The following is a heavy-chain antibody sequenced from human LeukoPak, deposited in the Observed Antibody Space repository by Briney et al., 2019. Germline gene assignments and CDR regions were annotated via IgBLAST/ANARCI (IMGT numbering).Heavy chain of an antibody. CDR1: GFTFSSYW. CDR2: INSDGSST. CDR3: ARGDTAMAYWYFDL. Sequence: PGGSLRLSCAASGFTFSSYWMHWVRQAPGKGLVWVSRINSDGSSTSYADSVKGRFTISRDNAKNTLYLQMNGLRAEDTAVYYCARGDTAMAYWYFDLWGRGTLVTVSS. V-gene: IGHV3-74*01. J-gene: IGHJ2*01. D-gene: IGHD5-18*01.